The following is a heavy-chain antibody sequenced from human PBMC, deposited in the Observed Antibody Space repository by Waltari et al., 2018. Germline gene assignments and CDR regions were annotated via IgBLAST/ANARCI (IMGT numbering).Heavy chain of an antibody. CDR3: ARHVSNYYDTTGYPPHFDY. V-gene: IGHV4-39*01. CDR2: IFYTGTT. J-gene: IGHJ4*02. D-gene: IGHD3-22*01. Sequence: QLQLQESGPGLVKPSETLSLTCTVSGASISSRNYYWGWIRQPPGKGLEWIGTIFYTGTTYYTPSLKGRVTISVDTAKNQFSLKLSSVSAADTAVYYCARHVSNYYDTTGYPPHFDYWGQGTLVTVSS. CDR1: GASISSRNYY.